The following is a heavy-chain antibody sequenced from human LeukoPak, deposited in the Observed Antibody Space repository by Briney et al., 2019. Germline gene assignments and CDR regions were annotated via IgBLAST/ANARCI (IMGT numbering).Heavy chain of an antibody. Sequence: GGSLRLSCAASGFTFSSYGMHWVRQAPGKGLEWVAFIRYDGSNKYYADSVKGRFTISRDNSKNTLYLQMNSLRAEDTAVYYCAKEGGVRPTYYFDYWGQGTLVTASS. D-gene: IGHD3-10*01. CDR2: IRYDGSNK. CDR1: GFTFSSYG. V-gene: IGHV3-30*02. CDR3: AKEGGVRPTYYFDY. J-gene: IGHJ4*02.